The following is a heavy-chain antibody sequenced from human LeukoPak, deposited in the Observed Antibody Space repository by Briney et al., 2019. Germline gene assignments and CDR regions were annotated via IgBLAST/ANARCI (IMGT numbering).Heavy chain of an antibody. CDR1: GYTFTSYG. Sequence: ASVKVSCKASGYTFTSYGISWVRQAPGQGLEWMGWISAYNGNTNYAQKLQGRVTMTTGTSTSTAYMELRSLRSDDTAVYYCARDTLTGSGLDAFDIWSQGTMVTVSS. D-gene: IGHD3-9*01. CDR2: ISAYNGNT. J-gene: IGHJ3*02. CDR3: ARDTLTGSGLDAFDI. V-gene: IGHV1-18*01.